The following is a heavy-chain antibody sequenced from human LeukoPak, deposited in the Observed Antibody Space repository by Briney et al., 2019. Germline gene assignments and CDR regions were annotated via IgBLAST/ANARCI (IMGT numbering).Heavy chain of an antibody. Sequence: GGSLRLSCAASGFTVSSYYMTWVRQAPGKGLEWVSVIYSGGSTYYADSLKGRVAISRDNSKNTVFLQMNSVRAEDTAVYYCARSYSNHLFGMDVWGQGTAVTVSS. D-gene: IGHD4-11*01. CDR2: IYSGGST. J-gene: IGHJ6*02. V-gene: IGHV3-66*01. CDR3: ARSYSNHLFGMDV. CDR1: GFTVSSYY.